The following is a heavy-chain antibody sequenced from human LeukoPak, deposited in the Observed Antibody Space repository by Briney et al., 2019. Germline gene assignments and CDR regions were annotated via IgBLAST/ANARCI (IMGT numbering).Heavy chain of an antibody. V-gene: IGHV4-38-2*02. Sequence: SETLSLTCTVAGYSIRSGYYWGWIRQPPGKGLEWIGSIYHSGSTYYNPSLKSRITVSVDTSKNQFSLRLTSVTAADTAVYYCARSPSPPMGSGYWPDYWGQGTLVTVSS. CDR1: GYSIRSGYY. CDR2: IYHSGST. J-gene: IGHJ4*02. CDR3: ARSPSPPMGSGYWPDY. D-gene: IGHD3-3*01.